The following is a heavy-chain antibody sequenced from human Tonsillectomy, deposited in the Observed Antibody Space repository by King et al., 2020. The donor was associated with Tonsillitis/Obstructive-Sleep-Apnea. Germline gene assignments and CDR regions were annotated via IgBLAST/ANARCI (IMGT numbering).Heavy chain of an antibody. CDR3: ARMLYSSGWSPYSTYYGMDV. CDR2: ISAYNGNT. J-gene: IGHJ6*02. D-gene: IGHD6-19*01. Sequence: VQLVESGAEVKKPGASVKVSCKASGYTFTSYGISWVRQAPGQGLEWMGWISAYNGNTNYAQKLQGRVTMTTDTSTSTAYMGMRSLRSDDTAVYYCARMLYSSGWSPYSTYYGMDVWGQGTTVTVSS. CDR1: GYTFTSYG. V-gene: IGHV1-18*01.